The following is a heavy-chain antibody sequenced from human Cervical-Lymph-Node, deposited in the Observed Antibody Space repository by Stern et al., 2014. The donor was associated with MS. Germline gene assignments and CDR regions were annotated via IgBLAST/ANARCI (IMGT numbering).Heavy chain of an antibody. J-gene: IGHJ5*02. D-gene: IGHD5-18*01. CDR3: AREMSYTNWFDP. Sequence: QVQLQESGPGLVKPSQTLSLTCTVSGASISSGGYYWSWIRQHPGKGLEWIGHMYYSGDTYSNPSLKSRVYMSGDTSKNQISLRLSSVTAADTAIYYCAREMSYTNWFDPWGQGTLVTVSS. V-gene: IGHV4-31*03. CDR2: MYYSGDT. CDR1: GASISSGGYY.